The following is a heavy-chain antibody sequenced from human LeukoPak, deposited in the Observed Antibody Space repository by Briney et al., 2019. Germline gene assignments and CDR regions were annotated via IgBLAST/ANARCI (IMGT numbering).Heavy chain of an antibody. CDR2: INHSGST. CDR1: GGSFSGYY. J-gene: IGHJ5*02. V-gene: IGHV4-34*01. CDR3: ARVGLSIVVPAAMTKNWFDP. D-gene: IGHD2-2*01. Sequence: SETLSLTCAVYGGSFSGYYWSWIRQPPGKGLEWIGEINHSGSTNYNPSLKSRVTISVDTSKNQFSLKLSSVTAADTAAYYCARVGLSIVVPAAMTKNWFDPWGQGTLVTVSS.